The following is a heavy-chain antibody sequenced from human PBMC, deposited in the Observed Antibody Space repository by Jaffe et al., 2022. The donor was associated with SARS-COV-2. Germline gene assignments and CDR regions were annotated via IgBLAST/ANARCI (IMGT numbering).Heavy chain of an antibody. CDR1: GGSISSGRYF. V-gene: IGHV4-61*02. CDR3: ARDRRAGPEDRNYFDP. D-gene: IGHD1-7*01. Sequence: QVQLQESGPGLVKPSQTLSLTCTVSGGSISSGRYFWSWIRQPAGKGLEWIGRIDSSGSTNYNASLKSRVTMSLDTSKNQFSLKLNFVTAADTAVYYCARDRRAGPEDRNYFDPWGQGILVTVSS. J-gene: IGHJ5*02. CDR2: IDSSGST.